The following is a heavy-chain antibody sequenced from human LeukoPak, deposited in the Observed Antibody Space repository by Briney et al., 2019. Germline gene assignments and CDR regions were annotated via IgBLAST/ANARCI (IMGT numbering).Heavy chain of an antibody. CDR2: FDPEDGET. D-gene: IGHD3-22*01. Sequence: ASVKVSCKVSGYTLTELSMHWVRQAPGKGLEWMGGFDPEDGETIYAQKFQGRVTMTEDTSTDTAYMELSSLRSEDTAVYYCATGYDDSSGYYYSRDAFDIWGQGTMVTVSP. CDR1: GYTLTELS. V-gene: IGHV1-24*01. J-gene: IGHJ3*02. CDR3: ATGYDDSSGYYYSRDAFDI.